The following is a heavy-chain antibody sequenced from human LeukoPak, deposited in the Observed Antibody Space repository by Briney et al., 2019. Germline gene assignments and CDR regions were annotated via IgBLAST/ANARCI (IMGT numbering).Heavy chain of an antibody. V-gene: IGHV3-15*01. J-gene: IGHJ6*02. CDR1: GFTLSEAW. Sequence: GGSLRLSCAVYGFTLSEAWMNWVRQAPGKGLEWVARIKSKIDGGAIDYAASVKGRFTISRDDSKNTLYLQMNSLKTEDTAVYYCTTDSPDHLLVWFGEQPSYGMDVWGQGSTVTVSS. CDR3: TTDSPDHLLVWFGEQPSYGMDV. CDR2: IKSKIDGGAI. D-gene: IGHD3-10*01.